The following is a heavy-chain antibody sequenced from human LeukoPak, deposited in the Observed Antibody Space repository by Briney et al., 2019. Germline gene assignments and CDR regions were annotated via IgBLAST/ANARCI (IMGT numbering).Heavy chain of an antibody. V-gene: IGHV3-23*01. CDR1: GFTFSSYA. J-gene: IGHJ4*02. Sequence: GGSLRLSCAASGFTFSSYAMSWVRQAPGKGLEWVSAISGSGGSTYYADSVKGRFTISRDNAKNSLYLQMNSLRAEDTALYYCAKDFSSGRSPLTTVTTGGNWGQGTLVTVSS. CDR3: AKDFSSGRSPLTTVTTGGN. CDR2: ISGSGGST. D-gene: IGHD4-17*01.